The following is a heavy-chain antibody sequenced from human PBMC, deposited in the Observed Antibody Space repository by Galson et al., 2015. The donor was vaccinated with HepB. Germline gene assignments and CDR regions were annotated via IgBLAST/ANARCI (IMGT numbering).Heavy chain of an antibody. D-gene: IGHD2-2*02. V-gene: IGHV5-10-1*01. Sequence: QSGAEVKKPGESLRISCKGSGYSFTSYWISWVRQMPGKGLEWMGRIDPSDSYTNYSPSFQGHVTISADKSISTAYLQWSSLKASDTATYYCARLKIYCSSTSCYSDPHGMDVWGQGTTVTVSS. CDR1: GYSFTSYW. CDR2: IDPSDSYT. J-gene: IGHJ6*02. CDR3: ARLKIYCSSTSCYSDPHGMDV.